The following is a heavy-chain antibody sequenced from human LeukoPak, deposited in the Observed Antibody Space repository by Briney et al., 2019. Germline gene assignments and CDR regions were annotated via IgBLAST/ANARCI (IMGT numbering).Heavy chain of an antibody. J-gene: IGHJ4*02. CDR3: TTLTVASSFDY. Sequence: GGSLRLSCAASEFAFSVYEMYWVRQAPGKGMEWVSYISSSGGTRYYADSVKGRFTISRDNAKNSLYLQMNSLRAEDTAVYYCTTLTVASSFDYWGQGALVTVSS. CDR2: ISSSGGTR. D-gene: IGHD6-19*01. V-gene: IGHV3-48*03. CDR1: EFAFSVYE.